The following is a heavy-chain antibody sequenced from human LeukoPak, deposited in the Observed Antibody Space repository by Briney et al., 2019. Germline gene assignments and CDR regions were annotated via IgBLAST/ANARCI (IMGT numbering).Heavy chain of an antibody. V-gene: IGHV1-18*04. Sequence: GASVKVSCKASGYTFTGYYMHWVRQAPAQGLEWMGWIRADNGNTDYAQKFQGRVTMTTDTSTSTAYMELRSLRSDDTAVYYCARDLGYYDNGGSDYGMDVWGQGTTVTVSS. CDR2: IRADNGNT. D-gene: IGHD3-22*01. CDR3: ARDLGYYDNGGSDYGMDV. CDR1: GYTFTGYY. J-gene: IGHJ6*02.